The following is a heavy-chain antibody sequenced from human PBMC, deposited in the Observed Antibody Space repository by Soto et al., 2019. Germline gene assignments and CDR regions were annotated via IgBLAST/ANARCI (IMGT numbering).Heavy chain of an antibody. CDR3: ATVHKSSGFLEWLLWFGY. CDR2: FDPEDGET. D-gene: IGHD3-3*01. CDR1: GYTLTELS. Sequence: GAXVKVSCKVSGYTLTELSMHWVRQAPGKGLEWMGGFDPEDGETIYAQKFQGRVTMTEDTSTDTAYMELSSLRSEDTAVYYCATVHKSSGFLEWLLWFGYWGQGTLVTVSS. V-gene: IGHV1-24*01. J-gene: IGHJ4*02.